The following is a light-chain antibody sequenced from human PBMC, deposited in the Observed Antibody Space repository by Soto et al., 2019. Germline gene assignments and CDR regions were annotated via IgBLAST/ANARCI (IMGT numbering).Light chain of an antibody. CDR3: QQYNNWPPGT. V-gene: IGKV3-15*01. Sequence: EIVMTQSPATLSVSPGERATLSCRASQTVGSNLAWYQQKVGQSPRLLIYRASTRATGIPARFSGGGSGTEFTLTISSLQSEDVAVYYCQQYNNWPPGTFGQGTKVDIK. CDR2: RAS. J-gene: IGKJ1*01. CDR1: QTVGSN.